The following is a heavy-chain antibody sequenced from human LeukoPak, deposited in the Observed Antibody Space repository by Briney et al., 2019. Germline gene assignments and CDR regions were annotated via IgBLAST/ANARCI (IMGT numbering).Heavy chain of an antibody. J-gene: IGHJ1*01. D-gene: IGHD5-18*01. V-gene: IGHV1-2*02. CDR3: ARGAGIQLWLLGRLSEYFQH. Sequence: GASVKVSCKASGYTFTGYYMHWVRQAPGQGLEWMGWINPNSGGTNYAQKFQGRVTMTRDTSISTAYMELSRLRSDDTAVYYCARGAGIQLWLLGRLSEYFQHWGRGTLVTVSS. CDR2: INPNSGGT. CDR1: GYTFTGYY.